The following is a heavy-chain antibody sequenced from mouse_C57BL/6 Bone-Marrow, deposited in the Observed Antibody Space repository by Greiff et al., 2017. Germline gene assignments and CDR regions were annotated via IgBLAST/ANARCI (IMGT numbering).Heavy chain of an antibody. V-gene: IGHV5-6*01. Sequence: EVQLVESGGDLVKPGGSLKLSCAASGFTFSSYGMSWVRQTPDKRLEWVATISSGGSYSSYPDSVKGRFTISRDNAKNTLYLKVSSLKSEDTAMYYCARLGYYGSSYFDYWGQGTTLTVSS. D-gene: IGHD1-1*01. CDR1: GFTFSSYG. CDR2: ISSGGSYS. CDR3: ARLGYYGSSYFDY. J-gene: IGHJ2*01.